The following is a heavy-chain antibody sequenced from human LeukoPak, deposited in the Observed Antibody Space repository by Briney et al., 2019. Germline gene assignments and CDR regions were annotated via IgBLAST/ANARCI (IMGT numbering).Heavy chain of an antibody. J-gene: IGHJ4*02. D-gene: IGHD2-21*02. CDR3: ARAYCGGDCHQGPDY. CDR1: GYTLTELS. V-gene: IGHV1-18*01. Sequence: ASVKVSCKVSGYTLTELSMHWVRQAPGQGLEWMGWISPYNGNTSYAQKFQARVTMTTDTSTSTAYMELRSLRSDDTAVYFCARAYCGGDCHQGPDYWGQGTLVIVSS. CDR2: ISPYNGNT.